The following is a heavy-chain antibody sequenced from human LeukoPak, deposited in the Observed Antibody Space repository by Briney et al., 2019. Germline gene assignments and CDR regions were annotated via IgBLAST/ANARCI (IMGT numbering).Heavy chain of an antibody. CDR1: GYIFTNYW. CDR3: ARSAGSGWDEGFDY. Sequence: GESLKISCKGSGYIFTNYWIAWVRQMPGKGLEWMGIIYLSDSDTRYSPSFQGQVTISADKSISTASLQWSSLKASDTAIYYCARSAGSGWDEGFDYWGQGTLVTVSS. D-gene: IGHD6-19*01. V-gene: IGHV5-51*01. CDR2: IYLSDSDT. J-gene: IGHJ4*02.